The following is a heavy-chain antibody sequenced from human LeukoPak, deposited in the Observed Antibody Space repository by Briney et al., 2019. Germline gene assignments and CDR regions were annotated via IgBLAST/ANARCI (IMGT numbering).Heavy chain of an antibody. CDR2: IYYSGST. Sequence: SETLSLTCSVSGDSISSSSSYWGWIRQPPGKGLEWIGSIYYSGSTYYNTSLKSRVPISVDTSKNQFSLKLSSVTAADTAVYYCARALYSSGLNYWGQGTLVTVSS. V-gene: IGHV4-39*07. D-gene: IGHD6-19*01. J-gene: IGHJ4*02. CDR3: ARALYSSGLNY. CDR1: GDSISSSSSY.